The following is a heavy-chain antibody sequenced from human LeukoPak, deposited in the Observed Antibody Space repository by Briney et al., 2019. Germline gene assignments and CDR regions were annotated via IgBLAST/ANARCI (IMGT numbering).Heavy chain of an antibody. V-gene: IGHV1-2*02. D-gene: IGHD5-24*01. J-gene: IGHJ6*03. CDR2: INPTSGAT. Sequence: ASAKDFRKASGYTFTGHQMHRVPQDPGQRPEWMGWINPTSGATNYAQKFQGRVTTTRDTSISTAYMELSRLRSDDTAVYYCARANYPFYMDVWGKGTTVTVSS. CDR3: ARANYPFYMDV. CDR1: GYTFTGHQ.